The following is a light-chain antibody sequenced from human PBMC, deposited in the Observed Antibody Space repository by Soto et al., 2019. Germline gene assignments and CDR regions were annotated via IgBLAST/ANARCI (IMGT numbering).Light chain of an antibody. V-gene: IGKV1-39*01. Sequence: DIRVTQSPSSLSASIGDRVIITCRASQPISTSLHWFQQKPGKAPKLLIYALSNLQSGVPSRFSGSGTGTEVTLIISSLQPEDVGNYFCQQSYSTPLTFGGGTKVQI. CDR2: ALS. CDR1: QPISTS. J-gene: IGKJ4*01. CDR3: QQSYSTPLT.